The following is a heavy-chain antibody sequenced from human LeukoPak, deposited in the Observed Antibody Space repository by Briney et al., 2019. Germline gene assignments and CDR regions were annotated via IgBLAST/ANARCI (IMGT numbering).Heavy chain of an antibody. J-gene: IGHJ4*02. CDR1: GFTFSSYA. V-gene: IGHV3-23*01. CDR2: ISGSGGST. Sequence: GGSLRLSCAASGFTFSSYAMSWVRQAPGKGLEWVSGISGSGGSTYYADSVKGRFTISRDNSKNTLYLQMNSLRAEDTAVYYCAKTLFRGYSGYDFDYWGQGTLVTVSS. D-gene: IGHD5-12*01. CDR3: AKTLFRGYSGYDFDY.